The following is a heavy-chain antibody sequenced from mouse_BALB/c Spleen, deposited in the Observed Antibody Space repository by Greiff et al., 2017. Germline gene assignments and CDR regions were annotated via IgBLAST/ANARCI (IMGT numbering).Heavy chain of an antibody. CDR1: GFTFSSFG. CDR3: AREMIYYGNYDY. CDR2: ISSGSSTI. J-gene: IGHJ2*01. D-gene: IGHD2-1*01. Sequence: EVKVVESGGGLVQPGGSRKLSCAASGFTFSSFGMHWVRQAPEKGLEWVAYISSGSSTIYYADTVKGRFTISRDNPKNTLFLQMTSLRSEDTAMYYCAREMIYYGNYDYWGQGTTLTVSS. V-gene: IGHV5-17*02.